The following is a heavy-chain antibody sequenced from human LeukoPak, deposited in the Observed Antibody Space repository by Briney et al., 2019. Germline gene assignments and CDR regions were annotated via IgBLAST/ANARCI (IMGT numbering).Heavy chain of an antibody. Sequence: SETLSLTCTVSGGSISSYYWSWIRQPPGKGLEWMGYIYPSGSPNYNPSLKSRVTISVATSKNQFALRLRSVTAADTAVYYWARDRTVTTPYDAFDIWGQGTMVTVSS. CDR1: GGSISSYY. CDR3: ARDRTVTTPYDAFDI. V-gene: IGHV4-59*01. D-gene: IGHD4-17*01. CDR2: IYPSGSP. J-gene: IGHJ3*02.